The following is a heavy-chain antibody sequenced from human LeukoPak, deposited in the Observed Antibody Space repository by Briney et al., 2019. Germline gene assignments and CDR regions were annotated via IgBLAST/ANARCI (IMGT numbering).Heavy chain of an antibody. V-gene: IGHV1-69*05. J-gene: IGHJ6*02. Sequence: ASVKVSCKASGGTFSSYAISWVRQAPGQGLEWMGGIIPIFGTANYAQKFQGRATMTTDTSTSTAYMELRSLSSDDTAVYYCGRGPKAGGPHHDMDVWGRGTTVTVSS. CDR3: GRGPKAGGPHHDMDV. D-gene: IGHD2-15*01. CDR1: GGTFSSYA. CDR2: IIPIFGTA.